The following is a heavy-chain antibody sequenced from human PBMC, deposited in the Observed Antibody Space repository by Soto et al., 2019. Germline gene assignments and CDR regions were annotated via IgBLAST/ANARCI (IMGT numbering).Heavy chain of an antibody. CDR1: GGSISSSSYY. J-gene: IGHJ6*02. CDR2: IYYSGST. CDR3: AREHDLLQNYYYYYGMDV. D-gene: IGHD1-1*01. V-gene: IGHV4-39*02. Sequence: PSETLSLTCTVSGGSISSSSYYWGWIRQPPGKGLEWIGSIYYSGSTYYNPSLRSRVTISVDTSKNQFSLKLSSVTAADTAVYYCAREHDLLQNYYYYYGMDVWGQGTTVTVSS.